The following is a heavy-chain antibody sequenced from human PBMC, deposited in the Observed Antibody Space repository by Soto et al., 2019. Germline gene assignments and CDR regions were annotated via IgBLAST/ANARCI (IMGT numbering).Heavy chain of an antibody. J-gene: IGHJ4*02. CDR1: GGSISTDY. CDR2: IYYGGST. V-gene: IGHV4-59*08. CDR3: AKNWNWGSLVH. Sequence: SETLSLTCTVSGGSISTDYWSWIRQSPGKGLEWIGFIYYGGSTNYNPSLKSRVTISVDTPKNQFSLKLSSVTAADTAVYYCAKNWNWGSLVHWGQGTLVTVS. D-gene: IGHD7-27*01.